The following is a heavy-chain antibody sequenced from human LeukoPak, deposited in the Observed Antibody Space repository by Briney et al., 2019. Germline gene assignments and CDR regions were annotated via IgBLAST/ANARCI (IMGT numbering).Heavy chain of an antibody. CDR1: GGSISSGSYY. J-gene: IGHJ4*02. V-gene: IGHV4-61*02. Sequence: SQTLSLTCPVSGGSISSGSYYWSWIRQPAGKGLEWVGRIYTSGSTNYNPSLKSRVTISVDTSKNQFPLKLSSVTAADTAVYYCARAFHCSSTSCYTRGLDYWGQGTLVTVSS. CDR2: IYTSGST. D-gene: IGHD2-2*02. CDR3: ARAFHCSSTSCYTRGLDY.